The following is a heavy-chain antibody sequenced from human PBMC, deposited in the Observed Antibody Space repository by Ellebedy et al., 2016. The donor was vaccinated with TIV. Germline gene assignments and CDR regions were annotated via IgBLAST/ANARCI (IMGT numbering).Heavy chain of an antibody. V-gene: IGHV3-7*01. D-gene: IGHD5-12*01. CDR3: ASAARGSGAYESF. Sequence: GESLKISCAASGFTFSRFWMAWVRQAPGKGLEWVATINQGGSETYYVDSVKGRFTIYRDNSKNSLYLQMNSLRADDTALYYCASAARGSGAYESFWGQGTLVTVSS. CDR1: GFTFSRFW. CDR2: INQGGSET. J-gene: IGHJ4*02.